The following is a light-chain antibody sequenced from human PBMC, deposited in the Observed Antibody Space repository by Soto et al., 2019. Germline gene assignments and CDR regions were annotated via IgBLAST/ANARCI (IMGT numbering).Light chain of an antibody. J-gene: IGLJ1*01. CDR2: DVS. V-gene: IGLV2-14*01. Sequence: QSALTQPASVSGSPGQSITISCTGTSSDVGGYNYVSWYQQHPGKAPKLMIYDVSNRPSGVSXRFSGSKSGNTASLTISGXXXEDEAXXXXTSYASSTTLYVFGTGTKLTVL. CDR3: TSYASSTTLYV. CDR1: SSDVGGYNY.